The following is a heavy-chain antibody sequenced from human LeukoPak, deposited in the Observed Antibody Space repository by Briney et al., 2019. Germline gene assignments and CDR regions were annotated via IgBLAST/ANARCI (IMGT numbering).Heavy chain of an antibody. J-gene: IGHJ4*02. V-gene: IGHV1-18*01. D-gene: IGHD1-26*01. Sequence: ASVKVSCKASGYTFTSYGISCVRQAPGQGLEWMGWISAYNGNTNYAQKLQDRVTMTTDTSTSTAYMELKTLRSDDTAVYFCARAGYSRFVDDLDYWGQGTLVTVSS. CDR3: ARAGYSRFVDDLDY. CDR1: GYTFTSYG. CDR2: ISAYNGNT.